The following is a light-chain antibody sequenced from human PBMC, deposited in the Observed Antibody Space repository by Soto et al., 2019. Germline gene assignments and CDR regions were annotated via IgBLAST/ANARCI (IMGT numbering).Light chain of an antibody. CDR2: EVN. V-gene: IGLV2-11*01. CDR3: CLSPGSLTWL. J-gene: IGLJ3*02. Sequence: QSVLTQPRSVSGSPGQSVTISCTATGSDVGDSSHVSWYQLHPGKAPKHMIYEVNNRPSGVPDRFSSSKSGSTASLTISGLQDEDEAEYYCCLSPGSLTWLFGGGNKPTVL. CDR1: GSDVGDSSH.